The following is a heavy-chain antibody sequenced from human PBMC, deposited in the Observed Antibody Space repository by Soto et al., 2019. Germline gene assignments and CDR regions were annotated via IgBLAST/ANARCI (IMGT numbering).Heavy chain of an antibody. CDR1: GTSVDDYH. Sequence: GSLRLSCKVSGTSVDDYHLTWVRQAPGRGLEWVSILYRGGYIRYRDSVLGRFTISRDTSKNTLYLQMNYLTVEDTATYYCARPDENSFPSGLDVWGQGTTVTVSS. J-gene: IGHJ6*02. D-gene: IGHD4-4*01. CDR2: LYRGGYI. CDR3: ARPDENSFPSGLDV. V-gene: IGHV3-53*01.